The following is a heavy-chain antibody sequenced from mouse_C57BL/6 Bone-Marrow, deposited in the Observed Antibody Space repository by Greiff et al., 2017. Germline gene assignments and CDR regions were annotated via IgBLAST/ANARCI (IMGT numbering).Heavy chain of an antibody. Sequence: EVQRVESEGGLVQPGSSMKLSCTASGFTFSDYYMAWVRQVPEKGLEWVANINYDGSSTYYLDSLKSRFIISRDNAKNILYLQMSSLKSEDTATYYCARRTAQATDYAMDYWGQGTSVTVSS. CDR1: GFTFSDYY. CDR2: INYDGSST. D-gene: IGHD3-2*02. CDR3: ARRTAQATDYAMDY. J-gene: IGHJ4*01. V-gene: IGHV5-16*02.